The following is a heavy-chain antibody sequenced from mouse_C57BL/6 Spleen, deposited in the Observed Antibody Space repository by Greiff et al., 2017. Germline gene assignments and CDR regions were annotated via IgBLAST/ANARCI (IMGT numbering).Heavy chain of an antibody. CDR1: GYTFTDYN. D-gene: IGHD1-1*01. V-gene: IGHV1-22*01. J-gene: IGHJ4*01. CDR3: ARIDIYYGSPYAMDY. CDR2: INPNNGGT. Sequence: EVQLQQSGPELVKPGASVKLSCKASGYTFTDYNMHWVQQSHGKSLEWIGYINPNNGGTSYNQKFKGKATLTVNKSSSTAYMELRSLTSADSAVYDWARIDIYYGSPYAMDYWGQGTSGTVSS.